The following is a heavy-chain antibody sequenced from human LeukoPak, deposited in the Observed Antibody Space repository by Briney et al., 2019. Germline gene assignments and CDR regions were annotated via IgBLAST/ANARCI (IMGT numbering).Heavy chain of an antibody. V-gene: IGHV4-4*07. CDR2: IYTSGST. D-gene: IGHD2-21*02. Sequence: SETLSHTCTVSGGSISSYYWSWIRQPAGKGLEWIGRIYTSGSTNYNPSLKSRVTMSVDTSKNQFSLKLSSVTAADTAVYYCARDQGGYCGGDCVESSWGQGTLVTVSS. CDR3: ARDQGGYCGGDCVESS. J-gene: IGHJ4*02. CDR1: GGSISSYY.